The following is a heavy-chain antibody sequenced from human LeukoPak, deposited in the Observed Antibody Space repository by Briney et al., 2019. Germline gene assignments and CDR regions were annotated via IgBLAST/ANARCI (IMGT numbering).Heavy chain of an antibody. CDR1: GFTFSSYS. CDR3: ARDFTNGYYCDSSVGGDY. J-gene: IGHJ4*02. Sequence: GGSLRLSCAASGFTFSSYSMNWVRQAPGKGLEWVSYISSSSSTIYYADSVKGRFTISRDNAKNSLYLQMNSLRDEDTAVYYCARDFTNGYYCDSSVGGDYWGQGTLVTVSS. V-gene: IGHV3-48*02. CDR2: ISSSSSTI. D-gene: IGHD3-22*01.